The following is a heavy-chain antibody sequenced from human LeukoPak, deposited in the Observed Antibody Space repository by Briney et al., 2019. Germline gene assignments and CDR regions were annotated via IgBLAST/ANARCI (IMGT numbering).Heavy chain of an antibody. J-gene: IGHJ5*02. V-gene: IGHV3-23*01. CDR3: AKDPVLTSGVNWFDP. CDR2: ISGSGGST. D-gene: IGHD3-9*01. CDR1: GFTFSSYA. Sequence: GGSLRLSCAASGFTFSSYAMSWVRQAPGKGLEWVSAISGSGGSTYYADSVKGRFTISRDNSKNTLYLQMNSLRAEDTAVYYCAKDPVLTSGVNWFDPWGQGTLVTVSS.